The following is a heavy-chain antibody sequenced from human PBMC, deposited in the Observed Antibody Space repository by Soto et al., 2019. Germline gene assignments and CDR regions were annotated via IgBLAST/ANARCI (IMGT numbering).Heavy chain of an antibody. CDR3: ARCPSGYSSSWYYFDY. CDR2: IYASGST. Sequence: LSLTCTVSGGSISSYFWSRIRQPAGKGLEWIGRIYASGSTNYNPSLKSRVTMSVDTSKNQFSLKLSSVTAADTAVYYCARCPSGYSSSWYYFDYWGQGALVTVSS. D-gene: IGHD6-13*01. J-gene: IGHJ4*02. CDR1: GGSISSYF. V-gene: IGHV4-4*07.